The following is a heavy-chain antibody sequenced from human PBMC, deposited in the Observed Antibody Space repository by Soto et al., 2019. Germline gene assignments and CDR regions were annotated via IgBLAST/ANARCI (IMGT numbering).Heavy chain of an antibody. CDR3: ASGPVIVGPNDGSQRYYYYGMDV. D-gene: IGHD1-26*01. J-gene: IGHJ6*02. CDR1: GGTFSSYA. V-gene: IGHV1-69*12. Sequence: QVQLVQSGAEVKKPGSSVKVSCKASGGTFSSYAISWVRQAPGQGLEWMGGIIPIFGTANYAQKFQGRVTITADESTSTAYMELSSLRSEDTAVYYCASGPVIVGPNDGSQRYYYYGMDVWGQGTTVTVSS. CDR2: IIPIFGTA.